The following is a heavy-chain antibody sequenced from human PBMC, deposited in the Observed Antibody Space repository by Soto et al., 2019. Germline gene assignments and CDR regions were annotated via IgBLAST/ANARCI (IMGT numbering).Heavy chain of an antibody. J-gene: IGHJ4*02. V-gene: IGHV3-30*18. CDR2: MSYDGSNE. Sequence: QVQLVESGGGVVQPGRSLRLSCAASGFTFSHYAMHWVRQAPCKGLEWVALMSYDGSNEYYADSVKGRFTISRDNSKNTLYLQMKILRAEDTAVYYCAKDGSHNFDYWDQGPLFTVSS. D-gene: IGHD1-26*01. CDR3: AKDGSHNFDY. CDR1: GFTFSHYA.